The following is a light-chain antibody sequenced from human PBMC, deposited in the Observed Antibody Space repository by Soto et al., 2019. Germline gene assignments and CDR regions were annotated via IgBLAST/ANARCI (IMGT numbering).Light chain of an antibody. V-gene: IGKV2-30*01. Sequence: DVVMTQSPLSLPVTLGQPASISCRSSQSLVYSDGNTYLNWLQQRPGQSPRRLLYKVSNRDSGVPDRFSGSGSGTDFTLKISRVEAEDVGVYYCLQGTHWPPTCGQGTKVEIK. CDR3: LQGTHWPPT. CDR1: QSLVYSDGNTY. J-gene: IGKJ1*01. CDR2: KVS.